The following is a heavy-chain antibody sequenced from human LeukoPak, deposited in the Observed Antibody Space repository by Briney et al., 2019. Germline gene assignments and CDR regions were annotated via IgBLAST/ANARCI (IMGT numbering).Heavy chain of an antibody. CDR3: AKGFGEYYDFWSGYYPSY. V-gene: IGHV3-64*04. Sequence: TGGSLRLSCLASGFIFTSYSMHWVRQAPGKRLEYVSGVDSKGGSTYYADSVKGRFTISRDNSKNTLYLQMNSLRAEDTAVYYCAKGFGEYYDFWSGYYPSYWGQGTLVTVSS. CDR1: GFIFTSYS. J-gene: IGHJ4*02. D-gene: IGHD3-3*01. CDR2: VDSKGGST.